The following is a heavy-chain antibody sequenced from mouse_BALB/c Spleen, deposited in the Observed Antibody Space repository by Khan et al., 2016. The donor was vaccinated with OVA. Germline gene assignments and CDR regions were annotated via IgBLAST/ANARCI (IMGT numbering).Heavy chain of an antibody. V-gene: IGHV3-2*02. CDR2: ISYSGST. Sequence: EVELVESGPGLVQPSQSLSLTCTVTGYSITSDYAWNWIRQFPGNKLEWMGYISYSGSTNYNPALKSRISITRDTSKNQFFLQLNSVTNEDAATYYCAKDGSRYNYAIDYWGEGTSVTVSS. D-gene: IGHD2-3*01. CDR1: GYSITSDYA. CDR3: AKDGSRYNYAIDY. J-gene: IGHJ4*01.